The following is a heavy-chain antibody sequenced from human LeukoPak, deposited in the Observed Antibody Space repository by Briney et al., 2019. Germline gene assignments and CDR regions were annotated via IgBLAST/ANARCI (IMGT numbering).Heavy chain of an antibody. V-gene: IGHV3-30*18. CDR1: GFTFSSYG. J-gene: IGHJ4*02. D-gene: IGHD6-19*01. Sequence: PGGSLRLSCAASGFTFSSYGMHGVRQAPGKGLEWVAVISYDGSNKYYADSVKGRFTISRDNSKNTLYLQMNSLRAEDTAVYYCAKDRSSGWVFDYWGQGTLVTVSS. CDR3: AKDRSSGWVFDY. CDR2: ISYDGSNK.